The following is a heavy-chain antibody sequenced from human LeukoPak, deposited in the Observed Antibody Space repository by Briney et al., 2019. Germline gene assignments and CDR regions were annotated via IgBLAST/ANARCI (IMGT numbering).Heavy chain of an antibody. CDR2: INTDGSST. CDR1: GFTLSNYW. J-gene: IGHJ3*01. D-gene: IGHD1-26*01. CDR3: ARVIGWDEPFDL. V-gene: IGHV3-74*01. Sequence: GGSLRLSCAASGFTLSNYWIHWVRQAPGKGLVWVSRINTDGSSTNYADSVRGRFTVSRDNAKNTLYVQMNSLRVEDTAVYYCARVIGWDEPFDLWGHGTLVTVSS.